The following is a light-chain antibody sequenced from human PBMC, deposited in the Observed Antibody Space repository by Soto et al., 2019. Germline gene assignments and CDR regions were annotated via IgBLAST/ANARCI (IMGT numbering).Light chain of an antibody. CDR2: AES. CDR3: QKYNSAPRT. Sequence: DIQMTQSPSSLSASVGDRVTITCQASRNINNYLNWYQQKPGKVPKLLIYAESTLQSGVPSRFSGSGSGTDFTLTISSLQTEDVATYYCQKYNSAPRTLGQGNKGDIK. V-gene: IGKV1-27*01. CDR1: RNINNY. J-gene: IGKJ1*01.